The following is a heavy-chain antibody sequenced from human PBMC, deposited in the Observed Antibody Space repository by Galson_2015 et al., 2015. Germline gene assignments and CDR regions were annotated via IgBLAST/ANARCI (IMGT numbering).Heavy chain of an antibody. CDR1: GFTFDDYA. V-gene: IGHV3-9*01. J-gene: IGHJ3*02. CDR3: AIPSSPDDAFDI. CDR2: ISWNSGSI. D-gene: IGHD6-13*01. Sequence: SLRLSCAASGFTFDDYAMHWVRQAPGKGLEWVSGISWNSGSIGYADSVKGRFTISRDNAKNSLYLQMNSLRAEDTALYYCAIPSSPDDAFDIWGQGTMVTVSS.